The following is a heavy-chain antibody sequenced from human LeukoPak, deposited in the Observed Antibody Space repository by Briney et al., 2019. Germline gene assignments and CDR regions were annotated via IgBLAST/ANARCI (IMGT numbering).Heavy chain of an antibody. CDR3: ARELVGATEYYSDY. J-gene: IGHJ4*02. CDR1: GFTFSSYG. Sequence: PGRSLRLSCAASGFTFSSYGMHWVRQAPGKGLEWVAVIWYDGSNKYYADSVKGRFTISRDNSKNTLYLQMNSLRAEDTAVYYCARELVGATEYYSDYWGQGTLVTVSS. CDR2: IWYDGSNK. D-gene: IGHD1-26*01. V-gene: IGHV3-33*01.